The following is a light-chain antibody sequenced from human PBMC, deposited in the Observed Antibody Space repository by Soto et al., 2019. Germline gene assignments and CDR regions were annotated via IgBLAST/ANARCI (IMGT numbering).Light chain of an antibody. CDR2: DAS. CDR3: HQYKTYS. Sequence: DIQMTQSPSSVSASVGDRVTVTCRASQNINTWLAWYQQKAGKAPKLLIYDASSLEGGVTFRFSGSGSGTKFNLTIISLQPCDSATYYCHQYKTYSFGGGTKVEV. V-gene: IGKV1-5*01. CDR1: QNINTW. J-gene: IGKJ4*01.